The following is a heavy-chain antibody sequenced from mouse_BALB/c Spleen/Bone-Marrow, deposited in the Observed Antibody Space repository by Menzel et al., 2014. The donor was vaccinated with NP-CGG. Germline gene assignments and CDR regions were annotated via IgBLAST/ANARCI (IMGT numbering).Heavy chain of an antibody. D-gene: IGHD3-3*01. V-gene: IGHV2-2*02. J-gene: IGHJ4*01. Sequence: VMLAESGPGLVQPSQSLSITCTVSGFSLTSYGVHWVRQSPGKGLEWLGVIWSGGSTDYNAAFISRLSISKDNSKSXVFFKMNSLQANDTAIYYCASGGDGYAMDYWGQGTSVTVSS. CDR1: GFSLTSYG. CDR3: ASGGDGYAMDY. CDR2: IWSGGST.